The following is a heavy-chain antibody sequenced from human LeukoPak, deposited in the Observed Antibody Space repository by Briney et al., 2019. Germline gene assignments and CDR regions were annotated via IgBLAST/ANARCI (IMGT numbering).Heavy chain of an antibody. CDR1: GGSISSYY. CDR3: ARYYYDSSGIDY. J-gene: IGHJ4*02. V-gene: IGHV4-59*01. CDR2: IYYSGST. D-gene: IGHD3-22*01. Sequence: PETLSLTCTVAGGSISSYYWSWIRQPPGKGLEWIGYIYYSGSTNYNPSLKSRVTISVDTSKNQFSLKLSSVTAADTAVYYCARYYYDSSGIDYWGQGTLVTVSS.